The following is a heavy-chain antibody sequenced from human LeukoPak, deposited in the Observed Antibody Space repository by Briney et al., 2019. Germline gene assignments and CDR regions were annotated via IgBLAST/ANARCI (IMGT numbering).Heavy chain of an antibody. CDR1: NYTFTTYG. CDR2: VSGYNDNT. V-gene: IGHV1-18*01. CDR3: AREGHIYYDSSGYPDY. J-gene: IGHJ4*02. Sequence: ASVKVSCKASNYTFTTYGINWVRQAPGQGLEWMGWVSGYNDNTKYAQKLQGRVTMTTDTSTSTAYMELRSLRSNDTAVYYCAREGHIYYDSSGYPDYWGQGTLVTVSS. D-gene: IGHD3-22*01.